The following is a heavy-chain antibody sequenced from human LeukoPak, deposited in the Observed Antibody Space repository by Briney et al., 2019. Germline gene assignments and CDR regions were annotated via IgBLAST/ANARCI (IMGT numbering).Heavy chain of an antibody. CDR2: IYTSGST. CDR1: GGSISSGSYY. J-gene: IGHJ4*02. D-gene: IGHD3-22*01. V-gene: IGHV4-61*02. Sequence: SQTLSLTCTVSGGSISSGSYYWSWIRQPAGKGLEWIGRIYTSGSTNYNPSLKSRVTISVDTSKNQFSLKLSSVTAADTAVYYCTATYYYDSSGSITQANFDYWGQGTLVTVSS. CDR3: TATYYYDSSGSITQANFDY.